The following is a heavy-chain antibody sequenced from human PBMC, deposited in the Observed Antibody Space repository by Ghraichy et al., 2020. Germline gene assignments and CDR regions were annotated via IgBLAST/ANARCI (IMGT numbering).Heavy chain of an antibody. D-gene: IGHD2-8*02. J-gene: IGHJ4*02. CDR1: GLTFKDYW. Sequence: GGSLRLSCSASGLTFKDYWMHWVRQAPGKGLVWVSRVSRDGSITTSVDSVQGRFTISRDNAKNTLYLQMNSLRAEDTAVYYCAKVGGSCTGGACYLLRFDSWGQGTLVTVSS. CDR2: VSRDGSIT. CDR3: AKVGGSCTGGACYLLRFDS. V-gene: IGHV3-74*03.